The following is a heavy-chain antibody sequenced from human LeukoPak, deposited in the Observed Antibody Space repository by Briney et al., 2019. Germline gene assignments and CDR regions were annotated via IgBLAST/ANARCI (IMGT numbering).Heavy chain of an antibody. V-gene: IGHV1-2*02. CDR2: INPNSGGT. CDR1: GYTFTAYF. Sequence: ASVKVSCKASGYTFTAYFMHWVRQAPGQGLEWMGWINPNSGGTNYARKFQGRVTVTRDTSLSTAYMELSRLGSDDTAVYYCARNYLSGRNQIDYWGQGTLVTVSS. D-gene: IGHD3-10*01. J-gene: IGHJ4*02. CDR3: ARNYLSGRNQIDY.